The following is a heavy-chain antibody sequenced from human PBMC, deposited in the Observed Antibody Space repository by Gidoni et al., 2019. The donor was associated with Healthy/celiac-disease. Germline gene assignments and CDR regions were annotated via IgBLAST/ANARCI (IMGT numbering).Heavy chain of an antibody. CDR1: GGSISSGSHY. Sequence: QVQLQESGPGLVKPSQTLSLTCTVSGGSISSGSHYWSWIRQPAGKGLEWIGRIYPRGSTTYNPSLKSRVTISVDTSKNQFSLKLNSVTTADTAVYYCAGEKTSSWFYFKYWGQGTLVTVSS. CDR3: AGEKTSSWFYFKY. D-gene: IGHD6-13*01. J-gene: IGHJ4*02. V-gene: IGHV4-61*02. CDR2: IYPRGST.